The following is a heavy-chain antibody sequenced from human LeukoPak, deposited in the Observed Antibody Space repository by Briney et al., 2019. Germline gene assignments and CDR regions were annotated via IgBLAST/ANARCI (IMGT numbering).Heavy chain of an antibody. CDR2: ISGSGAGT. CDR1: GFTFSSYA. D-gene: IGHD5-12*01. J-gene: IGHJ4*02. V-gene: IGHV3-23*01. Sequence: PGGSLRLSCAASGFTFSSYAMTWVRQAPGKGLQWVSAISGSGAGTYYADSVKGRFTISRDNSKNTLYLQMNSLRADDTALYYCAKDGVAINDWQPDYWGQGTLVTVSS. CDR3: AKDGVAINDWQPDY.